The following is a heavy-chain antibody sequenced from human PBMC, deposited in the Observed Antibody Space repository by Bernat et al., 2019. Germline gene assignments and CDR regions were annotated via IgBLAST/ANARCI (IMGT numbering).Heavy chain of an antibody. CDR1: GYTFTSYW. Sequence: EMQLVQSGAEVKKPGESLKISCKGSGYTFTSYWVAWVRQMPGKGLEWMGIIYPHDSDTRYNPSAEGQVTISADKSISTAYLQWSSLKASDTATYYCARQLSPLADFGMDVWGQGTTVTVSS. V-gene: IGHV5-51*01. D-gene: IGHD6-6*01. J-gene: IGHJ6*02. CDR3: ARQLSPLADFGMDV. CDR2: IYPHDSDT.